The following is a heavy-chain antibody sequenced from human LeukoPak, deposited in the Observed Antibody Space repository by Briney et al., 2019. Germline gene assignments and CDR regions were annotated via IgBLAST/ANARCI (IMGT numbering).Heavy chain of an antibody. CDR1: RFNPNDYY. J-gene: IGHJ4*02. CDR2: IFRGNK. CDR3: ATSDSYHWLLEY. D-gene: IGHD6-19*01. Sequence: GGSLRHSCEVSRFNPNDYYISWVRQAPGKGLEWVSLIFRGNKHYRDSMGGRFTISRDDSSSTGSMVHLQMNNLRAADAAVYFCATSDSYHWLLEYWGQGTLVTVSS. V-gene: IGHV3-53*01.